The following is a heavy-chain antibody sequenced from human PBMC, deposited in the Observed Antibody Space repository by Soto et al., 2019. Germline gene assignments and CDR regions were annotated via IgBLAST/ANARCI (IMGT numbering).Heavy chain of an antibody. Sequence: ASVKVSCKASGYSFTSYGISWVRQAPGQGLEWMGLISVHTGDTNYAQKFQGRVTMTTDTSTSTAYMELRRLSSDDTALYYCARDFPSTNLYYFGMDVWGQGTTVTVSS. V-gene: IGHV1-18*01. CDR3: ARDFPSTNLYYFGMDV. CDR2: ISVHTGDT. D-gene: IGHD5-12*01. CDR1: GYSFTSYG. J-gene: IGHJ6*02.